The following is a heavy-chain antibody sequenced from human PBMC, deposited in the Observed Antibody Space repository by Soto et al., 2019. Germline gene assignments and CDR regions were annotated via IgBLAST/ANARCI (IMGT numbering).Heavy chain of an antibody. CDR2: IYPTGST. Sequence: ETLSLTCPFAWYSFSNYYCNWVRKSAGKGLEWIGRIYPTGSTTYNPYLTSRLTMSVDTSKNQFSLRLTSMTAADTAVYYCATGRSEVVPGAMDTWGQGTLVTVSS. D-gene: IGHD2-2*01. J-gene: IGHJ5*02. CDR1: WYSFSNYY. CDR3: ATGRSEVVPGAMDT. V-gene: IGHV4-4*07.